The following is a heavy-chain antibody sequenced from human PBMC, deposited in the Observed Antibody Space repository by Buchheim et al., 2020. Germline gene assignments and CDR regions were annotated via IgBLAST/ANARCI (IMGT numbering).Heavy chain of an antibody. CDR2: FNHSGSP. D-gene: IGHD3-22*01. V-gene: IGHV4-34*01. J-gene: IGHJ4*02. CDR1: GGSFSGYY. CDR3: ARGHIKSSGYYGPSDY. Sequence: QVQLQQWGAGLLKPSETLSLTCAVYGGSFSGYYGSWIRQPPGKGLEWMGEFNHSGSPNYNPSLKSRVPISVDTPKTQSSLKLSSVTAADTAVYYCARGHIKSSGYYGPSDYWGQGTL.